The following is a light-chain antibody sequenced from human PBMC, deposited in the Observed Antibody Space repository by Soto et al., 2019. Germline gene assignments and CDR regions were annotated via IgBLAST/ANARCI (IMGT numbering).Light chain of an antibody. J-gene: IGKJ1*01. V-gene: IGKV1-5*03. Sequence: DIQMTQSPSTVSAYVGDRVTITCRASQSFSSWLAWYQQKPGKAPKLLIYKASNLEIGVPSRFSGSDSGTEFTLTISSLQPDDSATYYCQQYNSYPWTFGQGTKVDIK. CDR1: QSFSSW. CDR2: KAS. CDR3: QQYNSYPWT.